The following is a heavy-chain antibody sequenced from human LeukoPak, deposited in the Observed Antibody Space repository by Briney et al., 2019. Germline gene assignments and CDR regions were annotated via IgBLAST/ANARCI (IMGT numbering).Heavy chain of an antibody. CDR2: IYYSGST. Sequence: SETLSLTCTVSGGSISSGDYYWSWIRQPPGKGLEWIGYIYYSGSTYYNPSLKSRVTISVDTSKNQFSLKLSSLTAADTAVYYCARDSITIFGVVPTYYGMDVWGQGTTVTVSS. V-gene: IGHV4-30-4*01. J-gene: IGHJ6*02. CDR1: GGSISSGDYY. CDR3: ARDSITIFGVVPTYYGMDV. D-gene: IGHD3-3*01.